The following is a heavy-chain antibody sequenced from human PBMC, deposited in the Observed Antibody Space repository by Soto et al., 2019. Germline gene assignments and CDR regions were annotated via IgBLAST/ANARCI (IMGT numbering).Heavy chain of an antibody. D-gene: IGHD3-10*01. CDR1: GFPFSSYS. J-gene: IGHJ6*02. CDR2: ISSSSSTI. Sequence: TGGSLSLSCAASGFPFSSYSMNWVRQAPGKGLEWVSYISSSSSTIYYADSVKGRFTISRDNAKNSLYLQMNSLRDEDTAVYYCARDLPYAGYYYYGMDVWGQGTTVTVSS. CDR3: ARDLPYAGYYYYGMDV. V-gene: IGHV3-48*02.